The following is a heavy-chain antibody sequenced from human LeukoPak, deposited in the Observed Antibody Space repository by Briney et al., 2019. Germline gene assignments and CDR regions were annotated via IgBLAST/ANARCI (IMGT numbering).Heavy chain of an antibody. J-gene: IGHJ4*02. CDR1: GFTFSSYG. CDR2: IRYDGSNK. D-gene: IGHD5-18*01. CDR3: ATDTAMVNDFDY. Sequence: GGSLRLSCAASGFTFSSYGMHWVRQAPGKGLEWVAFIRYDGSNKYYADSVKGRFTTSRDNAKNSLYLQMNSLRDEDTAVYYCATDTAMVNDFDYWGQGTLVTVSS. V-gene: IGHV3-30*02.